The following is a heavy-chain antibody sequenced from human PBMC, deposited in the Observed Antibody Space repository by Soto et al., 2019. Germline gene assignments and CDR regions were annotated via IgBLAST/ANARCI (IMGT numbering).Heavy chain of an antibody. CDR1: GGSISSGGYY. J-gene: IGHJ1*01. D-gene: IGHD2-15*01. Sequence: SETLSLTCTVSGGSISSGGYYWSWIRQHPGKGLEWIGYIYYSGSTYYNPSLKSRVSISVDTSKNQFSLKLSSVTAADTAVYYCATGENCSGGSCYSEYFQHWGQGTLVTVSS. CDR2: IYYSGST. V-gene: IGHV4-31*03. CDR3: ATGENCSGGSCYSEYFQH.